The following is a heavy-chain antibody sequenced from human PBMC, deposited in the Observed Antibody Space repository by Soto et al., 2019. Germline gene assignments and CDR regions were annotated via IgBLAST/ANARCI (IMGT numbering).Heavy chain of an antibody. CDR3: VKDKWYNNTWYLDY. D-gene: IGHD6-13*01. CDR1: GFSFDHYA. Sequence: GGSRSLYGAASGFSFDHYAMHWVRQAPGKRLEWVASXXWXXGXXXXXDXXXGRFTISRDNAKNSLSLQMNSLRPEDTALYYCVKDKWYNNTWYLDYWGQGTLVTVSS. V-gene: IGHV3-9*01. CDR2: XXWXXGXX. J-gene: IGHJ4*02.